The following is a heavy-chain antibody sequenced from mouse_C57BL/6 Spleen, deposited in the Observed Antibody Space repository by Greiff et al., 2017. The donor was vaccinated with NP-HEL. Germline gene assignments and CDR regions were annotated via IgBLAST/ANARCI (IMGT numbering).Heavy chain of an antibody. CDR1: GYTFTDYY. CDR3: ARSRAYYSNSWFDY. Sequence: EVQLQQSGPELVKPGASVKISCKAFGYTFTDYYMNWVKQSHGQSLEWIGDINPNNGGTSYNQKFKGKATLTVDKSSSTAYMELRSLTSEDSAVYYCARSRAYYSNSWFDYWGQGTLVTVSA. D-gene: IGHD2-5*01. J-gene: IGHJ3*01. V-gene: IGHV1-26*01. CDR2: INPNNGGT.